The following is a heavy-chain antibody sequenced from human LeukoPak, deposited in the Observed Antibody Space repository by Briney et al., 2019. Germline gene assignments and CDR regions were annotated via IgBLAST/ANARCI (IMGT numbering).Heavy chain of an antibody. CDR3: ASGGWKLPPRREYYFDY. CDR1: GGSISSGGHY. CDR2: IYYSGST. J-gene: IGHJ4*02. V-gene: IGHV4-31*03. D-gene: IGHD4-23*01. Sequence: SETLSPTCTVSGGSISSGGHYWSWIRQHPGKGLEWIGYIYYSGSTYYNPSLKSRVTISVDTSKNQFSLKLSSVTAADTAVYYCASGGWKLPPRREYYFDYWGQGTLVTVSS.